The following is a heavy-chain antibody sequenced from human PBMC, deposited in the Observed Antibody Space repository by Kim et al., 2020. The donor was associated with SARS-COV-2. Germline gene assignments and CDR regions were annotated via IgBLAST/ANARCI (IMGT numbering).Heavy chain of an antibody. CDR3: ARGNYGDYALDP. CDR1: GFTFSSYG. V-gene: IGHV3-33*01. CDR2: IWYDGSNK. Sequence: GGSLRLSCAASGFTFSSYGMHWVRQAPGKGLEWVAVIWYDGSNKYYADSVKGRFTISRDNSKNTLYLQMNSLRAEDTAVYYCARGNYGDYALDPWGQGTLVTVSS. J-gene: IGHJ5*02. D-gene: IGHD4-17*01.